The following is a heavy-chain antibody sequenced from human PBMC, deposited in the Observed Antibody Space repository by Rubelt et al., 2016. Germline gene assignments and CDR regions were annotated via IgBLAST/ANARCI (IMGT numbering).Heavy chain of an antibody. Sequence: QLQLQESGPGLVKPSETLSLTCTVSGRSISSSSYYWGWIRQPPGKGLEWIGGIYYSGSTYYNPSVTGRGIIDVNTSKNQFSLKLRAGTAADKAGYYCARDCIVGATCAFDIWGQGTMVTVSS. J-gene: IGHJ3*02. D-gene: IGHD1-26*01. V-gene: IGHV4-39*07. CDR1: GRSISSSSYY. CDR3: ARDCIVGATCAFDI. CDR2: IYYSGST.